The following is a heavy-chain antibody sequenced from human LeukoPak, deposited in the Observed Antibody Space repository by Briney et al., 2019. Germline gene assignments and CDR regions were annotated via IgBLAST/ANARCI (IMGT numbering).Heavy chain of an antibody. CDR1: GFTFNSYG. V-gene: IGHV3-30*02. Sequence: GGSLRLSCAASGFTFNSYGMHWVRQAPGKGLEWVATIWYDGSNKNYADSVKGRFTISRDNSKNTLYLQMDSLRAEDTAVYYCVKEVHSSGWSMYLDYWGQGTLVTVSS. J-gene: IGHJ4*02. CDR2: IWYDGSNK. D-gene: IGHD6-19*01. CDR3: VKEVHSSGWSMYLDY.